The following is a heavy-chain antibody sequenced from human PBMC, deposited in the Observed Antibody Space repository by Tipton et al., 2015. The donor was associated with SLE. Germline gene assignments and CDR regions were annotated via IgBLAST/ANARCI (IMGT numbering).Heavy chain of an antibody. Sequence: TLSLTCTVSGGSISSYYWSWIRQPPGKGLEWIGYIHHSGSTSYSPSLRSRVTISVDTSKNRLSLKVNSVTAADTAVYFCARLGSTTYLTRDGFYFDYWGQVTRGTVSS. D-gene: IGHD5-24*01. V-gene: IGHV4-59*08. CDR2: IHHSGST. J-gene: IGHJ4*02. CDR1: GGSISSYY. CDR3: ARLGSTTYLTRDGFYFDY.